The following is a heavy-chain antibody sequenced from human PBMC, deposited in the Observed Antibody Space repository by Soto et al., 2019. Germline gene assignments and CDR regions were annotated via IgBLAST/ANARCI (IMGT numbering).Heavy chain of an antibody. D-gene: IGHD2-15*01. J-gene: IGHJ4*02. Sequence: QVQLVQSGAEVKKPGSSVKVSCKASGGTFSSDSFSWVRQAPGQGLAWMGGIIPMFDTPIYPQQFQDRVTITADESTSTAYMQLSSLRSGDTAVYYCARSGGLDRDFNYWGQGSLVTVSS. CDR1: GGTFSSDS. CDR3: ARSGGLDRDFNY. CDR2: IIPMFDTP. V-gene: IGHV1-69*12.